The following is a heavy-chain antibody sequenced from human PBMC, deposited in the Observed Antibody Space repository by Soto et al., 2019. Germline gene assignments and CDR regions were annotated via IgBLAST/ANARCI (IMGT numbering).Heavy chain of an antibody. CDR1: GFTFNSAW. CDR2: SRNKAKSYTT. J-gene: IGHJ6*02. CDR3: TRDVGNYHSSGYPLGGMDV. Sequence: GGSLRLSCATYGFTFNSAWMSWVRQTPGKGLEWVGRSRNKAKSYTTDYAASVKGRFTISRDDSKNSVYLQMKSLKTEDTAVYYCTRDVGNYHSSGYPLGGMDVWGQGTTVTVSS. V-gene: IGHV3-72*01. D-gene: IGHD3-22*01.